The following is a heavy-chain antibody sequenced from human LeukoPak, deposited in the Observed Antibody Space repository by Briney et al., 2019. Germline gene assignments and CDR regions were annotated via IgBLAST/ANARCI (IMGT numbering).Heavy chain of an antibody. CDR3: ARLLVAQLESRGFDY. J-gene: IGHJ4*02. CDR2: ISCDGSNK. V-gene: IGHV3-30*04. Sequence: PGGSLRLSCAASGFTFSSYAMHWVRQAPGKGLEWVAVISCDGSNKYYADSVKGRFTISRDNSKNTLYLQMNSLRAEDTAVYYCARLLVAQLESRGFDYWGQGTLVTVSS. D-gene: IGHD2-15*01. CDR1: GFTFSSYA.